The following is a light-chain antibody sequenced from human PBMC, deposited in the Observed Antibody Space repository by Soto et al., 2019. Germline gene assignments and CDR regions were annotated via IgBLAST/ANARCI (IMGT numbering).Light chain of an antibody. Sequence: QSALTHPPPPSGAPRRRGTLPFSGKSSNIGSNTVNWYQQLPGTAPKLVIYSNNQRPSGVPDRFSGSKSGTSASLAISGLQSEDEADYYCVAWDDSLNGYVVFGGGTKVTVL. V-gene: IGLV1-44*01. CDR1: SSNIGSNT. CDR2: SNN. J-gene: IGLJ2*01. CDR3: VAWDDSLNGYVV.